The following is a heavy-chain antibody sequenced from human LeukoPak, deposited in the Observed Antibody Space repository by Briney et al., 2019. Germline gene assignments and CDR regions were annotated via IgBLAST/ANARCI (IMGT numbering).Heavy chain of an antibody. CDR2: ISAYNGNT. CDR1: GYTFTSYA. J-gene: IGHJ4*02. CDR3: AREGSTWGYFDY. Sequence: ASVKVSCKASGYTFTSYAMNWVRQAPGQGLEWMGWISAYNGNTNYAQKLQGRVTMTTDTSTSTAYMELRSLRSDDTAVYYCAREGSTWGYFDYWGQGTLVTVSS. V-gene: IGHV1-18*01. D-gene: IGHD7-27*01.